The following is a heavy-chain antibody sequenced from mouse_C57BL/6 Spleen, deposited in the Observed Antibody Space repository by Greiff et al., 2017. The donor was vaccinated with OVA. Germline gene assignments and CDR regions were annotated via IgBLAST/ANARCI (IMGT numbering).Heavy chain of an antibody. CDR2: IDPETGGT. CDR1: GYTFTDYE. V-gene: IGHV1-15*01. Sequence: VQLQQSGAELVRPGASVTLSCKASGYTFTDYEMHWVKQTPVHGLEWIGAIDPETGGTAYNQKFKGKAILTADKSSSTAYMELRSLTSEDSAVYYCTRGRGSCFDYWGQGTTLTVSS. J-gene: IGHJ2*01. CDR3: TRGRGSCFDY.